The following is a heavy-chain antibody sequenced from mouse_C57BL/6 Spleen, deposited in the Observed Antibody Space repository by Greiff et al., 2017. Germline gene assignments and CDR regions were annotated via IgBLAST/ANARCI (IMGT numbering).Heavy chain of an antibody. J-gene: IGHJ2*01. V-gene: IGHV5-6*01. D-gene: IGHD1-1*01. Sequence: EVKLMESGGDLVKPGGSLKLSCAASGFTFSSYGMSWVRQTPDKRLEWVATISSGGSYTYYPDSVKGRFTISRDNAKNTLYLQMSSLKSEDTAMYYCARQKGFTTVVGGFDYWGQGTTLTVSS. CDR1: GFTFSSYG. CDR3: ARQKGFTTVVGGFDY. CDR2: ISSGGSYT.